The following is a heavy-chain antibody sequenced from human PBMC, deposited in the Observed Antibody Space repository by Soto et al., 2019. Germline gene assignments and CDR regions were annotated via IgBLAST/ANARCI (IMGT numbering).Heavy chain of an antibody. J-gene: IGHJ6*02. CDR1: GYIFHNYG. D-gene: IGHD3-10*01. Sequence: QVQLVQSGAEVKKPGASVKVSCKTSGYIFHNYGISWVRQAPGQGLEWLGWFSDYNGNKKYAQKFQGRVTMATDTSTRTAYMELRSLRSDDTAVYYCAREGYYSGSESYSPPRYYGMDVWGQGTTVTVSS. CDR3: AREGYYSGSESYSPPRYYGMDV. V-gene: IGHV1-18*01. CDR2: FSDYNGNK.